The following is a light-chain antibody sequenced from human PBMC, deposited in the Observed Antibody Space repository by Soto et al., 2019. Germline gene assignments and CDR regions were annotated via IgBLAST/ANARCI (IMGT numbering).Light chain of an antibody. V-gene: IGKV1-27*01. CDR1: QGIAPY. Sequence: DVQMTQSPSSLSASVGDRVTITCRASQGIAPYLAWFQQKPGKVPKLLIYATSTLQSGVPSRFSGSGSGTDFTLTISSLQPEDVATYYCKEYNSAPLTFGGGTKVEIK. CDR2: ATS. J-gene: IGKJ4*01. CDR3: KEYNSAPLT.